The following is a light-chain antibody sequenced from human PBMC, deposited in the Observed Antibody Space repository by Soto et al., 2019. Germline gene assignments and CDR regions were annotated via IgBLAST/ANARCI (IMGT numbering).Light chain of an antibody. CDR1: QSVSSY. V-gene: IGKV3-11*01. Sequence: EIVLTQSPATLSLSPGERATLSCRASQSVSSYLAWYQQKPGQAPRLLIYDASNRATGIPARFSGSVSGTDFPLTIRSLEPEDFAVYYWQQRSNWPPFTFGPGTKVDI. CDR3: QQRSNWPPFT. J-gene: IGKJ3*01. CDR2: DAS.